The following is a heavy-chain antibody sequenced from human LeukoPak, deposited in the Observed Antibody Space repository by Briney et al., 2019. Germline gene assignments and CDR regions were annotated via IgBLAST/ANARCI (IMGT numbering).Heavy chain of an antibody. CDR1: GFTFSSYS. CDR3: ARDEWGDAFDI. V-gene: IGHV3-21*01. Sequence: KPGGSLRLSCAASGFTFSSYSMNWVRQAPGKGLEWVSSISSSSSYTHSADSVRGRFTISRDNAKNSLFLQMNSLRAEDTAVYYCARDEWGDAFDIWGQGTMVTVFS. D-gene: IGHD1-26*01. CDR2: ISSSSSYT. J-gene: IGHJ3*02.